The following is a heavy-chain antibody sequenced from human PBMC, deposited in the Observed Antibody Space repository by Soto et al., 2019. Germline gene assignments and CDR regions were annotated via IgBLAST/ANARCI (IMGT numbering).Heavy chain of an antibody. Sequence: SETLSLTCDVYGGSFSGYIWTWIRQTPGEGLQWIGQINHSGSANYNPSLKNRVTISVHTSNSQFSLELSSVTAADTAVYYCARGLISGSHYSGGWYYFDSWGQGTQVTVS. CDR1: GGSFSGYI. V-gene: IGHV4-34*01. CDR2: INHSGSA. CDR3: ARGLISGSHYSGGWYYFDS. J-gene: IGHJ4*02. D-gene: IGHD1-26*01.